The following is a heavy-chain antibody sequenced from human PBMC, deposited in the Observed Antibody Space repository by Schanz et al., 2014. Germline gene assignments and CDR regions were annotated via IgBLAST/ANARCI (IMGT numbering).Heavy chain of an antibody. CDR2: LTGSGTTT. J-gene: IGHJ3*02. CDR1: GFSFRKSA. Sequence: EVQLLESGGGLVQPGGSLRLSCAASGFSFRKSAMSWVRQAPGKGLEWVSALTGSGTTTYYADSVKGRFTISRDNSKNTLDLQMNSLRAEDTAIYYCARGTMPGTFDIWGQGTMVTVSS. D-gene: IGHD2-2*01. V-gene: IGHV3-23*01. CDR3: ARGTMPGTFDI.